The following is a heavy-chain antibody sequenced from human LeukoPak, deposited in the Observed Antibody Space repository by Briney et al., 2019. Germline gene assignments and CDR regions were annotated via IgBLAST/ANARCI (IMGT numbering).Heavy chain of an antibody. D-gene: IGHD2-15*01. CDR2: ISSSSSYI. Sequence: PGGSLILSCAASGFTFSSYSMNWVRQAPGKGLEWVSSISSSSSYIYYADSVKGRFTISRDNAKNSLYLQMNSLRAEDTAVYYCAREKAALSAFDIWGQGTMVTVSS. J-gene: IGHJ3*02. CDR1: GFTFSSYS. V-gene: IGHV3-21*01. CDR3: AREKAALSAFDI.